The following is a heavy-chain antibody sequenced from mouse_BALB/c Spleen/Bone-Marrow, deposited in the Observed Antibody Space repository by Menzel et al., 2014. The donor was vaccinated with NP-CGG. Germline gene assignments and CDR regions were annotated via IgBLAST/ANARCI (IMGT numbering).Heavy chain of an antibody. D-gene: IGHD3-1*01. V-gene: IGHV5-9-3*01. CDR1: GLTFSSYA. CDR3: ARRSDLRASMDY. J-gene: IGHJ4*01. CDR2: ISSGGSDR. Sequence: EVQGVESGGGLVKPGGSLKLSCTTSGLTFSSYAMSWVRQTPEKRLGWVAAISSGGSDRYYPDSVKGRFTVSRDNANNALSLQMSRLRSEDAALYYCARRSDLRASMDYWGQGTSVNVAS.